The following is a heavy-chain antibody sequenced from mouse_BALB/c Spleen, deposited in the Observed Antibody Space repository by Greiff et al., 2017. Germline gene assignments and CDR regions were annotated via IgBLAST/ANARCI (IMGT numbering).Heavy chain of an antibody. D-gene: IGHD1-2*01. CDR1: GYTFTSYW. CDR3: ARRSHYYDAMDY. V-gene: IGHV1-87*01. J-gene: IGHJ4*01. Sequence: QVQLQQSGAELARPGASVKLSCKASGYTFTSYWMQWVKQRPGQGLEWIGAIYPGDGDTRYTQKFKGKATLTADKSSSTAYMQLSSLASEDSAVYYCARRSHYYDAMDYWGQGTSVTVSS. CDR2: IYPGDGDT.